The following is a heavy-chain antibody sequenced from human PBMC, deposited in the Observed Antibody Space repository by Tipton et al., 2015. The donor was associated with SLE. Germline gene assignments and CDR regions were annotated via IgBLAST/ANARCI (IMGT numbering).Heavy chain of an antibody. D-gene: IGHD6-25*01. Sequence: TLSLTCTVSGASISSSTDYWGWIRQPPGKGLEWIGTFYYSGTPYYTPSLRGRVSISVDPSKDQFSLNLSSVTAADTAVYYCAKSFAVIAAYDAFDLWGQGTMVTVSS. V-gene: IGHV4-39*01. CDR3: AKSFAVIAAYDAFDL. CDR2: FYYSGTP. CDR1: GASISSSTDY. J-gene: IGHJ3*01.